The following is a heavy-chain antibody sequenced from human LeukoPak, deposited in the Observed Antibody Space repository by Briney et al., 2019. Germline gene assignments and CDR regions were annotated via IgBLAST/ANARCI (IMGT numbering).Heavy chain of an antibody. CDR2: INPNSGGT. CDR3: ARGTLREFDY. CDR1: GYTFTGYD. V-gene: IGHV1-2*02. Sequence: ASVKVSCKTSGYTFTGYDLHWVRRAPGQGLEWMGWINPNSGGTNYAQKFQGRVTMTRDTSISTAYMELSRLRSDDTAVYYCARGTLREFDYWGQGTLVTVSS. J-gene: IGHJ4*02. D-gene: IGHD1-26*01.